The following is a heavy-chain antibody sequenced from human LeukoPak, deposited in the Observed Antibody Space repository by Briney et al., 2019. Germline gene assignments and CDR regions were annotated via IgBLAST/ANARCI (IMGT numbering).Heavy chain of an antibody. CDR3: ATDSFSISSISLPGADAFDI. CDR2: INQDGSAN. CDR1: GFTFSNYW. D-gene: IGHD3-3*02. Sequence: PGGSLRLSYGASGFTFSNYWMTWVRQAPGKGLEWVANINQDGSANYYVGSVKGRFTISRDNAKNSLYLQMNSLRVDDTAVYHCATDSFSISSISLPGADAFDIWGQGTMVTVSS. J-gene: IGHJ3*02. V-gene: IGHV3-7*01.